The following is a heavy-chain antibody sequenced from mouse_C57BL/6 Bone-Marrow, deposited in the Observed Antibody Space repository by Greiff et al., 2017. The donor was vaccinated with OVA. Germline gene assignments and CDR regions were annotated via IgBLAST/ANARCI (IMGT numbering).Heavy chain of an antibody. D-gene: IGHD1-1*01. V-gene: IGHV1-80*01. CDR2: IYPGDGDT. Sequence: VQLQQSGAELVKPGASVKISCKASGYAFSSYWMNWVKQRPGKGLEWIGQIYPGDGDTNYNGKFKGKATLTADKSSSTAYMQLSSLTSEDSAVYFCARNDYYGSSSRGNFDVWGTGTTVTVSS. CDR3: ARNDYYGSSSRGNFDV. CDR1: GYAFSSYW. J-gene: IGHJ1*03.